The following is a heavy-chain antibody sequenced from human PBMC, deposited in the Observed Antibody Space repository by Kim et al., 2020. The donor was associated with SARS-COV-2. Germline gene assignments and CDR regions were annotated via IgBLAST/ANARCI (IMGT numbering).Heavy chain of an antibody. CDR3: ARGSNRGFDY. Sequence: TIYYADSVKGRFTLSRDNAKNSLYLQMNSLRAEDTAVYYCARGSNRGFDYWGQGTLVTVSS. CDR2: TI. V-gene: IGHV3-48*03. J-gene: IGHJ4*02.